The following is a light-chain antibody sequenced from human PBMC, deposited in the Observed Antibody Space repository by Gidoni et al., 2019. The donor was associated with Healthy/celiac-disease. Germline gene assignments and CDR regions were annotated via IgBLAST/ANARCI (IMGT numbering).Light chain of an antibody. J-gene: IGKJ2*01. V-gene: IGKV3-11*01. CDR3: QQRSNWSYT. CDR2: DAS. Sequence: EIVLTQSPATLSLSPGDRATLSCRASQSVSSYLAWDQPKPGQAPRLLIHDASNRATGIPARFSGSGYGTDFTLTISSLEPEDFAVDYCQQRSNWSYTFGQGTKLEIK. CDR1: QSVSSY.